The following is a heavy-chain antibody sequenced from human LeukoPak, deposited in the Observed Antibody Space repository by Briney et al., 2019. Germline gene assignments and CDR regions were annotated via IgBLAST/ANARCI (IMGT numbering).Heavy chain of an antibody. D-gene: IGHD4-23*01. J-gene: IGHJ6*03. CDR1: GYSFTSYW. CDR2: IYPGDSDT. Sequence: GESLKISCKGSGYSFTSYWIGWVRQMPGKGLEWMGIIYPGDSDTRYSPSFQGQVTISADKSISTAYLQWSSLKASDTAMYYCARRARGNVGFYYMDVWGKGTTVTVSS. V-gene: IGHV5-51*01. CDR3: ARRARGNVGFYYMDV.